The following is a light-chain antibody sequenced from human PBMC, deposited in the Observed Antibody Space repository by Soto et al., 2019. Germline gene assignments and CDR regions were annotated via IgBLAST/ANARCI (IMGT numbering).Light chain of an antibody. CDR2: EGS. V-gene: IGLV2-23*01. J-gene: IGLJ1*01. CDR3: CSYANSSTLDYV. Sequence: QSALTQPASVSGSPGQSITISCTGTSSDVGSYNLVSWYQQHPGKAPKLMIYEGSKRPSRLSNRFSGSKSGNTASLTISGLQPQDEADYFCCSYANSSTLDYVFGTGTKVTVL. CDR1: SSDVGSYNL.